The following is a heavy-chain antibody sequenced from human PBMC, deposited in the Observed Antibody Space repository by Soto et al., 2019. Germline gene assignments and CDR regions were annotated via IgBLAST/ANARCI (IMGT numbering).Heavy chain of an antibody. CDR1: GFTFSNYF. CDR2: ISGSGDRT. Sequence: GGSLRLSCAASGFTFSNYFLNWVRQAPGKGLEWVSAISGSGDRTYHADSVKGRFTISRDNSKNTLYLQMNSLRAEDTAVYYCVSYWFEPWGQGTLVTVSS. J-gene: IGHJ5*02. CDR3: VSYWFEP. V-gene: IGHV3-23*01.